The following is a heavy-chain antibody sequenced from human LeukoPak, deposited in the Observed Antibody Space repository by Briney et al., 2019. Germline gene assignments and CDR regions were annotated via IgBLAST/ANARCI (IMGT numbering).Heavy chain of an antibody. V-gene: IGHV3-23*01. CDR1: GFTFSDYY. D-gene: IGHD1-26*01. Sequence: GGSVRLSCAASGFTFSDYYMSWIRQAPGKGLEWVSAISGSGGSTYYADSVKGRFTISRDNSKNTLYLQMNSLRAEDTAVYYCAKDRSGSYNFDPWGQGTLVTVSS. CDR2: ISGSGGST. CDR3: AKDRSGSYNFDP. J-gene: IGHJ5*02.